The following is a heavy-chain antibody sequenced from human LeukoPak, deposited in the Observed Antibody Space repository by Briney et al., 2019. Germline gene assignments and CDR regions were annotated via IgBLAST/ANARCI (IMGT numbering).Heavy chain of an antibody. Sequence: PSETLSLTCAVYGGSFSGYYWSWIRQPPGKGLEWIGEINHSGSTNYNPSLKSRVTISVDRSKNQFSLKLSSVTAADTAVYYCARGGEYCSSTSCYKRDYWGQGTLVTVSS. CDR3: ARGGEYCSSTSCYKRDY. CDR1: GGSFSGYY. CDR2: INHSGST. D-gene: IGHD2-2*02. V-gene: IGHV4-34*01. J-gene: IGHJ4*02.